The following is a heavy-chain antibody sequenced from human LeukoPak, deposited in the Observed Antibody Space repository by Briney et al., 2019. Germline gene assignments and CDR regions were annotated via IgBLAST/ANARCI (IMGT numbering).Heavy chain of an antibody. CDR3: TRGAGWLIDY. D-gene: IGHD3-16*01. J-gene: IGHJ4*02. V-gene: IGHV4-59*01. CDR2: FYNSGRS. Sequence: SETLSLTCTASDDSISDYYRGWIRQPPGKGLEWIGYFYNSGRSTYNPSLKSRVTISADTSKNHFSLKLNSVTTADTAVYYCTRGAGWLIDYWGQGILVTVSS. CDR1: DDSISDYY.